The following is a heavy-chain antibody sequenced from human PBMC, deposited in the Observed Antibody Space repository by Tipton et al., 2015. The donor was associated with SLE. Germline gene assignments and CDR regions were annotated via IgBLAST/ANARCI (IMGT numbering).Heavy chain of an antibody. CDR1: GGSIKSHF. Sequence: TLSLTCNVSGGSIKSHFWSWIRQPPGKGLEWIGYSGSTNYNPSLKSRVTISVDTSKNQFSLKLSSVTAADTAVYYCARDLGYNYGRAFDIWGQGTMVTVSS. CDR2: YSGST. CDR3: ARDLGYNYGRAFDI. V-gene: IGHV4-59*11. J-gene: IGHJ3*02. D-gene: IGHD5-18*01.